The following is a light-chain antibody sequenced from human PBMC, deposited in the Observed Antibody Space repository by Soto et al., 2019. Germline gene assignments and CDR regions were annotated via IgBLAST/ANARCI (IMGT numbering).Light chain of an antibody. V-gene: IGLV2-23*02. CDR1: SSDVGSHNL. Sequence: QSVLTQPASVSGSPGQSITISGTGTSSDVGSHNLVSWYQQHPGQAPKLMIYEVSKRPLGVSTRFSASKSGNTASLTISGLQAEDEADYYCCSYGGSRAVFGGGTQLTA. CDR2: EVS. CDR3: CSYGGSRAV. J-gene: IGLJ7*02.